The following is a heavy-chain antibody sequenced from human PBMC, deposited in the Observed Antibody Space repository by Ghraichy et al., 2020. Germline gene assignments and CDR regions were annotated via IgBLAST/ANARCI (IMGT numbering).Heavy chain of an antibody. CDR2: ISSSSGSI. Sequence: GESLNISCATSGFTFSTYTMGWVRQAPGKGLEWVSSISSSSGSIFYADSVKGRFTISRDNAKNSLYLQMNSLRDEDMAVYFCARKDFFNSGTYYIPFFDSWGQGTLATVSS. V-gene: IGHV3-48*02. CDR1: GFTFSTYT. CDR3: ARKDFFNSGTYYIPFFDS. J-gene: IGHJ4*02. D-gene: IGHD3-10*01.